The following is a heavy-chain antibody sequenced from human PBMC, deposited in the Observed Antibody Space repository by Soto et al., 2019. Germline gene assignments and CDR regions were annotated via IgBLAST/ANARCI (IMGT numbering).Heavy chain of an antibody. Sequence: SETLSLTCTVSGGSISSSSYYWGWIRQPPGKGLEWIGSIYYSGSTYYNPSLKSRVTISVDTSKNQFSLKLSSVTAADSFVYYCARLPASGIAVAGLFDYWGQGTLVTVSS. CDR3: ARLPASGIAVAGLFDY. V-gene: IGHV4-39*01. D-gene: IGHD6-19*01. CDR1: GGSISSSSYY. J-gene: IGHJ4*02. CDR2: IYYSGST.